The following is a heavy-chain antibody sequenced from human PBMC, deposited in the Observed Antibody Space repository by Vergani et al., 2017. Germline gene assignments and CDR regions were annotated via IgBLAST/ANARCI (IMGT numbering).Heavy chain of an antibody. CDR3: AKDGYDIWTSLYGMDV. CDR1: GFTFSSYG. D-gene: IGHD3-9*01. Sequence: QVQLVESGGGVVQPGGSLRLSCAASGFTFSSYGMHWVRQAPGKGLEWVAFIRYDGSNKYYADSVKGRFTISRDNSKNTLYLQMNSLRAEDTAVYYCAKDGYDIWTSLYGMDVWGQGTTVTVSS. V-gene: IGHV3-30*02. J-gene: IGHJ6*02. CDR2: IRYDGSNK.